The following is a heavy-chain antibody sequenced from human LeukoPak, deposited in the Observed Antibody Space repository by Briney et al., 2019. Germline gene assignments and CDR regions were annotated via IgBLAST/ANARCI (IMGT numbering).Heavy chain of an antibody. CDR2: MNSAGTTT. CDR1: GFTFSSYA. CDR3: ARGRGPYGWFDP. D-gene: IGHD3-10*01. V-gene: IGHV3-74*01. Sequence: GGSLRLSCAASGFTFSSYAMSWVRHAPGKGLVWVSRMNSAGTTTNYADSVKGRFTISRDTAKNTLYLQMNSLRAEDTAVYYCARGRGPYGWFDPWGQGTLVIVSS. J-gene: IGHJ5*02.